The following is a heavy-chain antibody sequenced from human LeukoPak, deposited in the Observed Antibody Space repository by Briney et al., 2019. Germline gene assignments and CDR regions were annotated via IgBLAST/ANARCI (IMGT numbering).Heavy chain of an antibody. D-gene: IGHD3-10*01. CDR3: AKDLITMVRAAGY. J-gene: IGHJ4*02. CDR1: GFTYSRCA. CDR2: ISGSGGST. Sequence: GGSLRLSCAASGFTYSRCAMNWVRQAPGKGLEWVSAISGSGGSTYYADSVKGRFTISRDNSKNTLYLQMNSLRAEDTAVYYCAKDLITMVRAAGYWGQGTLVTVSS. V-gene: IGHV3-23*01.